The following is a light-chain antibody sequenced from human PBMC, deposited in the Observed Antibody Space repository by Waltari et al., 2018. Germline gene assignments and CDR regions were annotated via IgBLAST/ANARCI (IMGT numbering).Light chain of an antibody. CDR3: ATWYDSLSGPV. CDR2: RNN. V-gene: IGLV1-47*01. Sequence: QSVLTQPPSASGTPGQRVSISCSGSSSTIGSNSVDWYQQVPGTAPKLLIYRNNQRPSGVPDRFSGSRSGTSASLAISGLRSEDEADYYCATWYDSLSGPVFGGGTKVTVL. J-gene: IGLJ2*01. CDR1: SSTIGSNS.